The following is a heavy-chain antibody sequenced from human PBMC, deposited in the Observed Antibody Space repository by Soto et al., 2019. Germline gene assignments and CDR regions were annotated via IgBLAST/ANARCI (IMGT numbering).Heavy chain of an antibody. CDR2: ISGSGGST. D-gene: IGHD5-18*01. CDR3: AKDLTAMAAYYFDY. J-gene: IGHJ4*02. Sequence: GGSLRLACAASGFTFSSYAMSWVRQAPGKGLEWVSTISGSGGSTYYADSVKGRFTISRDNSKNTLYLQMNSLRTEDTAVYYCAKDLTAMAAYYFDYWGQGTLVTVSS. V-gene: IGHV3-23*01. CDR1: GFTFSSYA.